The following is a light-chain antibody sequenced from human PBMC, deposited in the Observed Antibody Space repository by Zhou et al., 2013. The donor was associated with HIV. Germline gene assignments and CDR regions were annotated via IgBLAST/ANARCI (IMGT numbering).Light chain of an antibody. J-gene: IGKJ4*01. CDR3: QQRSDWPPT. V-gene: IGKV3-11*01. CDR2: DAS. CDR1: QSITVN. Sequence: EIVMTQSPAALSVSPGERATLSCRASQSITVNLAWYQQKAGQAPRLVIYDASKRATGIPARFSGSGSGTDFTLTISSLEPEDFAVYYCQQRSDWPPTFGGGARVDIK.